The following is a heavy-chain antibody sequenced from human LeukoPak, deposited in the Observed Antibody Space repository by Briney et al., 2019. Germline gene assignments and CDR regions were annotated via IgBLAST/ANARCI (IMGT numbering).Heavy chain of an antibody. Sequence: KPSETLSLTCSVSGASISSRYWSWIRQPSGKGLEWIGRLYTRGSTQYNPSLKSRVIMSIDASRNQFSLRLNSVTAADTAVYYCARAKGRDVVATRGRYFDLWGRGILVTVS. CDR1: GASISSRY. J-gene: IGHJ2*01. V-gene: IGHV4-4*07. CDR2: LYTRGST. CDR3: ARAKGRDVVATRGRYFDL. D-gene: IGHD2-21*02.